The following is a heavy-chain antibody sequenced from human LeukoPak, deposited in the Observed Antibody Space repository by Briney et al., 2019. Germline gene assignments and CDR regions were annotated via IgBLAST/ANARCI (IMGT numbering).Heavy chain of an antibody. D-gene: IGHD2-15*01. J-gene: IGHJ3*02. Sequence: ASVKVSCKTSGYTFTDYYMQWVRQAPGQGLEWMGWINPSDGDTKSARKFQGRVTVTRDTSISTAYLELSRLTSDDTAIYYCARDCSGADCYSGNAFDIWGQRTMVTVSS. CDR1: GYTFTDYY. CDR2: INPSDGDT. V-gene: IGHV1-2*02. CDR3: ARDCSGADCYSGNAFDI.